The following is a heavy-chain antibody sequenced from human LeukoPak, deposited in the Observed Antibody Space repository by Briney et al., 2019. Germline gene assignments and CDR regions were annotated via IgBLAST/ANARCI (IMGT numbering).Heavy chain of an antibody. CDR1: VYTFTIYD. V-gene: IGHV1-8*03. J-gene: IGHJ5*02. CDR3: ARRPLTTLAVAEYNSFDP. Sequence: ASVTVSFKSSVYTFTIYDINWLRQATGQGLEGMGWMNPNSGNTGYAQKFQGRVTITRNTSISPAYMELSSLRSEDTAVYSWARRPLTTLAVAEYNSFDPWGEGTLVTVSS. CDR2: MNPNSGNT. D-gene: IGHD6-19*01.